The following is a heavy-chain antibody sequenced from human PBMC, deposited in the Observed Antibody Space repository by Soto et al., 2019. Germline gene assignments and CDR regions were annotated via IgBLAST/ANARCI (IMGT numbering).Heavy chain of an antibody. CDR1: GFTFDDYA. CDR3: ARESRRYCSGGSCSTFDY. Sequence: GGSLRLSCAASGFTFDDYAMHWVRQAPGKGLEWVSGISWNSGSIGYADSVKGRFTISRDNSKNTLYLQMNSLRAEDTAVYYCARESRRYCSGGSCSTFDYSGQGTLVTVSS. J-gene: IGHJ4*02. CDR2: ISWNSGSI. D-gene: IGHD2-15*01. V-gene: IGHV3-9*01.